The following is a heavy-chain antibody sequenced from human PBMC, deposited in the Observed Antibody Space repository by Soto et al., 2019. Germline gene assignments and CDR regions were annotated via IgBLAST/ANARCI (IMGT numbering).Heavy chain of an antibody. D-gene: IGHD3-3*01. CDR3: AHRATMTIFGLIIDNGIWFDP. CDR2: IYWDGDK. J-gene: IGHJ5*02. CDR1: GLSLSTSGAA. V-gene: IGHV2-5*02. Sequence: QINLIESGPTLVKPTQTLTLTCTFSGLSLSTSGAAVGWVRQPPGRALEWLAVIYWDGDKRYNASLGNRLTITKDTSMNQVVLTLTNVDTADTATYYCAHRATMTIFGLIIDNGIWFDPWGQGTRVIVSS.